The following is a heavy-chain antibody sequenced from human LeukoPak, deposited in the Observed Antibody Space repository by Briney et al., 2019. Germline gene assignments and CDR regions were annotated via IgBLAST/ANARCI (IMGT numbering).Heavy chain of an antibody. Sequence: GGSLRLSCAASGFTFSSYWMHWVRQVPGKGLMWVSRIKTDGSSTSYADSVKGRFTISRDNAKNSLYLQMNSLRAEDTAMYYCARDTYGSGNSYNAPLDYWGQGTLVTVSS. D-gene: IGHD3-10*01. CDR1: GFTFSSYW. V-gene: IGHV3-74*01. CDR2: IKTDGSST. J-gene: IGHJ4*02. CDR3: ARDTYGSGNSYNAPLDY.